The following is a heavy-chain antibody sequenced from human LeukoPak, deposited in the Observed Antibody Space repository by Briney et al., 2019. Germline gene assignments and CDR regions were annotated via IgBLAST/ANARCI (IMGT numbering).Heavy chain of an antibody. V-gene: IGHV4-59*08. Sequence: TSETLSLTCSVSGGSISSSYWSWIRQSPGKGLEWLGYIYYRGSTHHNPSLKSRVTMSVDTSKNQLSLKLNFVTAADTATYYCARQVTAAAGTNWFDPWGQGTLVTVSS. J-gene: IGHJ5*02. CDR2: IYYRGST. D-gene: IGHD6-13*01. CDR1: GGSISSSY. CDR3: ARQVTAAAGTNWFDP.